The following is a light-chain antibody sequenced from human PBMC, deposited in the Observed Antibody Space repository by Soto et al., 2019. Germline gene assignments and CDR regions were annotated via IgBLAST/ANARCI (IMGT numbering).Light chain of an antibody. CDR1: SSDVGSYNL. Sequence: QSVLTQPASVSGSPGQSITISCTGTSSDVGSYNLVSWYQQHPGKAPKLMIYEGSKRPSGASNRFSGSKSGNTASLTISGLQAEDEADYYSCSYAGSSTFYVFGTGTKVTVL. J-gene: IGLJ1*01. V-gene: IGLV2-23*01. CDR2: EGS. CDR3: CSYAGSSTFYV.